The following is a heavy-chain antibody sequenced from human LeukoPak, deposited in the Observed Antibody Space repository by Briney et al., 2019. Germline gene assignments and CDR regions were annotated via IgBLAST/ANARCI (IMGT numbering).Heavy chain of an antibody. J-gene: IGHJ4*02. V-gene: IGHV3-23*01. CDR1: GFTFSSYA. CDR2: ISGSGTGT. D-gene: IGHD6-19*01. Sequence: GGSLRLSCAASGFTFSSYAMSWVRQAPGKGLEWVSGISGSGTGTYYAASVKGRITITRDNSKNTVYLQMNSLRAEDTAIYYCAKDTYSSGCHEFDCWGQGTLVTVSS. CDR3: AKDTYSSGCHEFDC.